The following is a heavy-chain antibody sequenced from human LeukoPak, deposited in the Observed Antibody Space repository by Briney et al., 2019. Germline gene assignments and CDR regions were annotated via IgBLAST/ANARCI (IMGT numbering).Heavy chain of an antibody. CDR3: ARDRGGCSGGSCSYYFDY. J-gene: IGHJ4*02. D-gene: IGHD2-15*01. Sequence: PGGSLRLSCAASAFPFSTYVMSWVRQGPGKGPEWVSGINNSGGRTYYADSVKGRFTISRDNSKNTLYLQMNSLRAEDTAVYYCARDRGGCSGGSCSYYFDYWGQGTLVTVSS. V-gene: IGHV3-23*01. CDR2: INNSGGRT. CDR1: AFPFSTYV.